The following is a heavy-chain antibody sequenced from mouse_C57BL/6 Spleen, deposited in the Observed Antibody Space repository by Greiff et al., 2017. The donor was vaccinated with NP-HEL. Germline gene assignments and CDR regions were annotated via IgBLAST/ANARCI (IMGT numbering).Heavy chain of an antibody. J-gene: IGHJ1*03. CDR3: ARYGSSYKDVDV. D-gene: IGHD1-1*01. CDR2: IDPSDSHT. CDR1: AYTFSSYC. Sequence: VLLQQPGAELVMPRASVTLSCKASAYTFSSYCMLWVKQRPGQGLEWIGEIDPSDSHTNYYEKFKGKSTLTVAKSSSTAYMQRSSLTSVDAAVYYWARYGSSYKDVDVWGTETTGTVSS. V-gene: IGHV1-69*01.